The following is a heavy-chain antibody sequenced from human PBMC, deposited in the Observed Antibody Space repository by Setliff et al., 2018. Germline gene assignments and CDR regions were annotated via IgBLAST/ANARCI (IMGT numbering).Heavy chain of an antibody. CDR3: TRDLAGATYYYYYGMDV. V-gene: IGHV3-49*04. Sequence: GGSLRLSCTASGFTFGDYPMSWVRQAPGKGLEWVGFIRGKVYGGTTEYAASVKGRFTISRDDSKSIAYLQMNSLKTEDTAVYYCTRDLAGATYYYYYGMDVWGQGTTVTVSS. D-gene: IGHD1-26*01. CDR1: GFTFGDYP. CDR2: IRGKVYGGTT. J-gene: IGHJ6*02.